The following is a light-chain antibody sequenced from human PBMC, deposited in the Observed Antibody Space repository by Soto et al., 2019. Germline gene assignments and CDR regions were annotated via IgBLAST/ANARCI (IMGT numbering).Light chain of an antibody. CDR2: AAS. CDR3: QQSYSTPRT. Sequence: DIQTTQSTSSLSASVGDRVTITCRASQSISSYLNWYQQKPGKAPKLLIYAASSLQSGVPSRFSGSGSGTDFTLTISSLQPEDFATYYCQQSYSTPRTFGQGTKVDIK. V-gene: IGKV1-39*01. J-gene: IGKJ1*01. CDR1: QSISSY.